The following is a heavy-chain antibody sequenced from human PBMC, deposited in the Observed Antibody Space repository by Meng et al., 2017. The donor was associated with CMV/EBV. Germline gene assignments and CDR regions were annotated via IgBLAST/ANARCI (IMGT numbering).Heavy chain of an antibody. CDR2: ISSSSSYI. CDR1: GFTFSSYS. Sequence: GESLKISCAASGFTFSSYSMNWVRQAPGKGLEWVSSISSSSSYIYYADSVKGRFTISRDNAKNSLYLQMHSLRAADTAVYYCARECSSTSCYSDNYWGQGTLVTVSS. V-gene: IGHV3-21*01. CDR3: ARECSSTSCYSDNY. D-gene: IGHD2-2*01. J-gene: IGHJ4*02.